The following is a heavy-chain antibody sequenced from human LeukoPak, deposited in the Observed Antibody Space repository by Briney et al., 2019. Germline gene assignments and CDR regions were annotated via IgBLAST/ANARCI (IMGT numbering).Heavy chain of an antibody. V-gene: IGHV4-4*07. Sequence: SSETLSLTCTVSGGSISSYYWSWIRQPAGKGLEWIGRIYTSGSTNYNPSLKSRVTMSVDTSKNQFSPKLSSVTAADTAVYYCARGTGSYYNGDAFDIWGQGTMVTVSS. CDR3: ARGTGSYYNGDAFDI. D-gene: IGHD3-10*01. CDR1: GGSISSYY. J-gene: IGHJ3*02. CDR2: IYTSGST.